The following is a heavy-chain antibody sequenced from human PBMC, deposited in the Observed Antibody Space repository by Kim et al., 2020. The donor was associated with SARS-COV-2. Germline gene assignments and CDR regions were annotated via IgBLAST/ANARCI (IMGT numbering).Heavy chain of an antibody. D-gene: IGHD2-2*01. J-gene: IGHJ4*02. CDR1: GFTFSNYW. CDR2: INSDGRST. V-gene: IGHV3-74*01. Sequence: GGSLRLSCAASGFTFSNYWMHWVRQVPGKGLVWVSRINSDGRSTNYADPVKGRFTISRDNAKNTLYLQMNSLRDEDTAVYYCARGWDSREGYEIYWGQGTPVTVSS. CDR3: ARGWDSREGYEIY.